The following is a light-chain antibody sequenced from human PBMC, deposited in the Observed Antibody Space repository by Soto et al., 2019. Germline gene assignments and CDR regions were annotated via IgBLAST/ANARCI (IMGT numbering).Light chain of an antibody. CDR2: GAS. V-gene: IGKV3-20*01. J-gene: IGKJ5*01. CDR3: QQYGSSPLIT. CDR1: QSVSSSY. Sequence: EIVLTQSPGTLALPPGERSTLSCRACQSVSSSYLAWYQQKPGQAPRLLISGASSRATGVPDRFSGSRSGTDFTLTISRLEPEDFVVYYCQQYGSSPLITVGQGTRLEIK.